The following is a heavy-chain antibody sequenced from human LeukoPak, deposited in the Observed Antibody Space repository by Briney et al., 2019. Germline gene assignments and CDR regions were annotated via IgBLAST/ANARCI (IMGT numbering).Heavy chain of an antibody. D-gene: IGHD3-9*01. CDR2: IFYSGNT. CDR1: GDYITTTNY. CDR3: ARRSRLYKHETTGYHDS. J-gene: IGHJ4*02. V-gene: IGHV4-39*01. Sequence: PSETLSLTCNVSGDYITTTNYWAWIRHPPGKGLDWIASIFYSGNTYYNPSLKSRVSISIDTSRKQISLQLRSVSATDTAIYYCARRSRLYKHETTGYHDSWGQGTLVTVSS.